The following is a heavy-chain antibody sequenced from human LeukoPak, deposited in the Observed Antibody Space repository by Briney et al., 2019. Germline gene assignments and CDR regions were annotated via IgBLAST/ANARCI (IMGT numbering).Heavy chain of an antibody. J-gene: IGHJ4*02. CDR3: HSWLLQPSPRINSRSCDY. Sequence: GGSLRLSCAASGFTFSRNWMTWVRQAPGKGLEWVANIKHDGSEKYYVDSVKGRFTISRDNSKNTLYLQMNSLRAEDTAVYYCHSWLLQPSPRINSRSCDYWGQGTLVTVSS. CDR1: GFTFSRNW. CDR2: IKHDGSEK. V-gene: IGHV3-7*01. D-gene: IGHD3-22*01.